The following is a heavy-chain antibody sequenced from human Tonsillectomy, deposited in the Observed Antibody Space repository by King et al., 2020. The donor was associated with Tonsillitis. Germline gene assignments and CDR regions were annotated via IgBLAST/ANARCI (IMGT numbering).Heavy chain of an antibody. Sequence: VQLQQWGAGLLKPSETLSLTCAVYGGSFSGYYWSWIRQPPGKGLEWIGEINHSGSTNYNPSLKSRVTISVDTSKNQFSLKLSFVTAADTAVYYCARGYCSGGSCYNPYYYYYYMDVWGKGTTVTVSS. CDR2: INHSGST. CDR3: ARGYCSGGSCYNPYYYYYYMDV. V-gene: IGHV4-34*01. D-gene: IGHD2-15*01. J-gene: IGHJ6*03. CDR1: GGSFSGYY.